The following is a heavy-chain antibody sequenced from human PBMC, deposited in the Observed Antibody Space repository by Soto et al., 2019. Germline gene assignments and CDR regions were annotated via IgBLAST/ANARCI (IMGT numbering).Heavy chain of an antibody. Sequence: GASVKVSCKAPGYTFTGYYMHWVRQAPGQGLEWMGWINPNSGGTNYAQKFQGWVTMTRDTSISTAYMELSRLRSDDTAVYYCARGVSSRGWYPLDYYYYGMDVWGQGTTVTVSS. CDR2: INPNSGGT. V-gene: IGHV1-2*04. CDR1: GYTFTGYY. CDR3: ARGVSSRGWYPLDYYYYGMDV. D-gene: IGHD6-19*01. J-gene: IGHJ6*02.